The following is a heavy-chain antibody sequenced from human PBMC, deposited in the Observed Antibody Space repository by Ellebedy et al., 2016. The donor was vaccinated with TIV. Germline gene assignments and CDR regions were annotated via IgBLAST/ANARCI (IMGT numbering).Heavy chain of an antibody. D-gene: IGHD3-3*01. CDR2: IYYSGST. CDR1: GGSISSGDYY. V-gene: IGHV4-31*03. CDR3: ARAPWGVLRFLEWLFFDY. J-gene: IGHJ4*02. Sequence: SETLSLXXTVSGGSISSGDYYWSWIRQHPGKGLEWIGYIYYSGSTYYNPSLKSRVTISVDTSKNQFSLKLSSVTAADTAVYYCARAPWGVLRFLEWLFFDYWGQGTLVTVSS.